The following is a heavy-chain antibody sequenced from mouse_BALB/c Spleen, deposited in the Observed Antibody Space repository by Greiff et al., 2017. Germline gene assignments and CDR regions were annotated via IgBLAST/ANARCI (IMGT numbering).Heavy chain of an antibody. D-gene: IGHD2-10*01. V-gene: IGHV2-2*02. CDR2: IWSGGST. J-gene: IGHJ3*01. Sequence: VKLQESGPGLVQPSQSLSITCTVSGFSLTSYGVHWVRQSPGKGLEWLGVIWSGGSTDYNAAFISRLSISKDNSKSQVFFKMNSLQANDTAIYYCARNTYYGNLAWFAYWGQGTLVTVSA. CDR1: GFSLTSYG. CDR3: ARNTYYGNLAWFAY.